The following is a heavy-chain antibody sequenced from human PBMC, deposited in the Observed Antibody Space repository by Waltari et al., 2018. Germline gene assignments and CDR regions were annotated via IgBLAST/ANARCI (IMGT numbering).Heavy chain of an antibody. CDR1: GGSFSGYY. CDR2: INHSGST. D-gene: IGHD6-13*01. V-gene: IGHV4-34*01. CDR3: ARGPDSSSSDWAREYYFDY. J-gene: IGHJ4*02. Sequence: QVQLQQWGAGLLKPSETLSLPRAVYGGSFSGYYWSWIRPAPGKGLEWIGEINHSGSTNYNPSLKSRVTISVDTSKNQFSLKLSSVTAADTAVYYCARGPDSSSSDWAREYYFDYWGQGTLVTVSS.